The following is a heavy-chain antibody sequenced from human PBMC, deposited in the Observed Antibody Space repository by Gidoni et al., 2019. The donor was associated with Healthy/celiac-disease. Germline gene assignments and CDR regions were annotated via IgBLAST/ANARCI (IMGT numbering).Heavy chain of an antibody. D-gene: IGHD3-22*01. J-gene: IGHJ4*02. CDR3: TTEGGYYDSSGYYSGPFDY. CDR2: IKSKTDGGTT. V-gene: IGHV3-15*01. CDR1: GFTFSNAW. Sequence: EVQLVESGGGLVKPGGSLRLSCAASGFTFSNAWMSWVRQAPGKGLEWVGRIKSKTDGGTTDYAAPVKGRFTISRDDSKNTLYLQMNSLKTEDTAVYYCTTEGGYYDSSGYYSGPFDYWGQGTLVTVSS.